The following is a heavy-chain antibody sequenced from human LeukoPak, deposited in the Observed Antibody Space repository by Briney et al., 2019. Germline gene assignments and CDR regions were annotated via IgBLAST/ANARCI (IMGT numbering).Heavy chain of an antibody. CDR3: ARDKTSGFKNDFDS. D-gene: IGHD6-19*01. V-gene: IGHV3-48*01. J-gene: IGHJ4*02. Sequence: PGGSLRLSCAASGFTFSGYSMNWVRQAPGKGLEWLSFIGGSGSTMYYADSVKGRFTISRDNAKIALYLQMDSLRVEDTALYYCARDKTSGFKNDFDSWGQGTLVTVSP. CDR2: IGGSGSTM. CDR1: GFTFSGYS.